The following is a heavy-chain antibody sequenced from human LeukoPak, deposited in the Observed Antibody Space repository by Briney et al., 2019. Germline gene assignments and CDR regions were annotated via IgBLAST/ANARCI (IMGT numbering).Heavy chain of an antibody. V-gene: IGHV3-23*01. CDR2: ISGSGGST. J-gene: IGHJ4*02. CDR3: AKDDYYGSGSSHFDY. CDR1: GFTFSSYW. D-gene: IGHD3-10*01. Sequence: GGSLRLSCAASGFTFSSYWMSWVRQAPGKGLEWVSAISGSGGSTYYADSVKGRFTISRDNSKNTLYLQMNSLRAEDTAVYYCAKDDYYGSGSSHFDYWGQGTLVTVSS.